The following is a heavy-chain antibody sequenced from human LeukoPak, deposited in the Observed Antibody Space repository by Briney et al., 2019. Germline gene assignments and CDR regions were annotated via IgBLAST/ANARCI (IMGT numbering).Heavy chain of an antibody. CDR3: ASSAGSYDSSGYAPDY. Sequence: SVKVSCKASGGTFSSYAISWVRQAPGQGLEWMGGIIPIFGTANYAQKFQGRVTITADESTSTAYVELSSLRSEDTAVYYCASSAGSYDSSGYAPDYWGQGTLVTVSS. V-gene: IGHV1-69*13. D-gene: IGHD3-22*01. CDR2: IIPIFGTA. CDR1: GGTFSSYA. J-gene: IGHJ4*02.